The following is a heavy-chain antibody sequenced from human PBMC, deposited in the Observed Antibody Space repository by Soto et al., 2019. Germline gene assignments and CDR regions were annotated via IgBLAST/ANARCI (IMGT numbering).Heavy chain of an antibody. Sequence: SETLCLPCSVSGGSVTTGSSYWGWIRQAPGKGLEWIGGAFFMGNTWDNADLKARRTMSVDTSHDQFSLRLSSVTAADTAFYFSVRLSARIAGDSHRRNNYLDSWGPGPLVTVSS. D-gene: IGHD4-4*01. CDR1: GGSVTTGSSY. CDR3: VRLSARIAGDSHRRNNYLDS. J-gene: IGHJ4*02. V-gene: IGHV4-39*01. CDR2: AFFMGNT.